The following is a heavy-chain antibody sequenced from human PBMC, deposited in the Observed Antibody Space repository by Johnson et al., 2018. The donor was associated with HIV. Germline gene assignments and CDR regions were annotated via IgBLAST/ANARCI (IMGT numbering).Heavy chain of an antibody. CDR2: IRYDGSNK. V-gene: IGHV3-30*02. CDR1: GFTFNNYG. D-gene: IGHD1-26*01. CDR3: ARRDSGSLSFDI. Sequence: VQLVESGGGVVQPGGSLRLSCAASGFTFNNYGMHWVRQAPGKGLEWVAFIRYDGSNKNYADSVKGRCTIFRDNDKKSLYLQMNSLRAGDTALYHCARRDSGSLSFDIWGQGTMVSVSS. J-gene: IGHJ3*02.